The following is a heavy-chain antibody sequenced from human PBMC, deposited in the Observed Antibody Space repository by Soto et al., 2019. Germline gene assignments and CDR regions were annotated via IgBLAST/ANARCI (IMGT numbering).Heavy chain of an antibody. Sequence: SGPTLVNPTQTLTLTCTFSGFSLSTDDVGVGWIRQPPGKALDWLAVIYWDDDKRYSPSLKSRLTITKDTSKNQVLLTMTNMDPVDTATYFCARSKYSISSFDYWGQGALVTVSS. CDR2: IYWDDDK. V-gene: IGHV2-5*02. CDR1: GFSLSTDDVG. CDR3: ARSKYSISSFDY. J-gene: IGHJ4*02. D-gene: IGHD6-6*01.